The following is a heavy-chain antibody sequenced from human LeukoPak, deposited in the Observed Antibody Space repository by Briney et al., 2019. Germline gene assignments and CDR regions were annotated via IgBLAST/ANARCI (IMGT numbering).Heavy chain of an antibody. V-gene: IGHV3-74*03. CDR1: GFTFSTYT. J-gene: IGHJ4*02. Sequence: GGSLRLSCAASGFTFSTYTMTWVRQPPGKGLVWVARITSDGSSTTYAESVKGRFTISRDNAKNTLYLQMNSLRAEDTAVYCCARDWYHAIDYWGQGTLVTVSS. D-gene: IGHD2-2*01. CDR2: ITSDGSST. CDR3: ARDWYHAIDY.